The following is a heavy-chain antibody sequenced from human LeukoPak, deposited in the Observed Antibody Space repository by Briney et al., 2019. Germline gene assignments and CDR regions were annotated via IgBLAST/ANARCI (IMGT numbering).Heavy chain of an antibody. J-gene: IGHJ3*02. CDR3: ARQSSDVGAISI. CDR2: IYPGDSDT. CDR1: GYSFTIYW. Sequence: GESLKISCEASGYSFTIYWIGWVRQMPGKGLEWMGIIYPGDSDTRYSPSFQGQVTISADKSTNTAYLQWSSLKASDTAMYYCARQSSDVGAISIWGQGTMVTVSS. V-gene: IGHV5-51*01. D-gene: IGHD1-26*01.